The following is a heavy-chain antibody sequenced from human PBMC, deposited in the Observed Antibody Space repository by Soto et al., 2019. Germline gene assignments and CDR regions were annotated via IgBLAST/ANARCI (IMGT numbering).Heavy chain of an antibody. V-gene: IGHV4-59*01. Sequence: QVQLQESGPGLVKPSETLSLTCTVPSGSIRTSYWTWIRQFPGKRLEWIAHIHKSGNTNSNPSLKSLVTISMDTSKNQISLRLTSVTAADAAMYYCARLQYTVVTPIDMWGQGTMVTVSS. CDR2: IHKSGNT. CDR3: ARLQYTVVTPIDM. J-gene: IGHJ3*02. D-gene: IGHD2-21*02. CDR1: SGSIRTSY.